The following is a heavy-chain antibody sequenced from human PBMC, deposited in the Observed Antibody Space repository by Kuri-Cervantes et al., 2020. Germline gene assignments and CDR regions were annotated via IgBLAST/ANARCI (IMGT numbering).Heavy chain of an antibody. V-gene: IGHV3-9*01. CDR1: GFTFDDYA. Sequence: SLKISCAASGFTFDDYAMHWVRQAPGKGLEWVSGISWNSGSIDYADSVKGRFTISRDNSKNTLYLQTNSLRAEDTAVYYCAKEGSWSGWPMEYFQHWGQGTLVTVSS. J-gene: IGHJ1*01. CDR2: ISWNSGSI. CDR3: AKEGSWSGWPMEYFQH. D-gene: IGHD6-19*01.